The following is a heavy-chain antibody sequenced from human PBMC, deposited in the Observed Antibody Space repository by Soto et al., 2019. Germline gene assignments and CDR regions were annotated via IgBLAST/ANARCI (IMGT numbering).Heavy chain of an antibody. D-gene: IGHD4-4*01. CDR3: AEDLGVTTCMNYFDY. CDR1: GCTFNSYA. CDR2: ISDSGGTT. V-gene: IGHV3-23*01. J-gene: IGHJ4*02. Sequence: QPGGSLRLSCAASGCTFNSYAMSWVRQAPGKGLEWVSLISDSGGTTYYADSVKGRCTISRDNSKNTLYLQIYSLSAEQTAVYSGAEDLGVTTCMNYFDYWGQGALVTVSS.